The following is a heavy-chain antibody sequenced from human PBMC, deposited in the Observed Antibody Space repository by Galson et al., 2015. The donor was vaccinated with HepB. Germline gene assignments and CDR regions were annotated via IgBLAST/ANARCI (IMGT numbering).Heavy chain of an antibody. D-gene: IGHD3-22*01. CDR2: INQDGAKK. CDR1: GFTFSSYW. CDR3: ARDSTYYDGSAYYDNHDS. V-gene: IGHV3-7*03. J-gene: IGHJ4*02. Sequence: SLRLSCAASGFTFSSYWMTWVRQAPGKGLEWVANINQDGAKKYYVDSVKGRFTISRDNAKNSLYLEMNSLRAEDTAMYHCARDSTYYDGSAYYDNHDSWGQGTLVTVSS.